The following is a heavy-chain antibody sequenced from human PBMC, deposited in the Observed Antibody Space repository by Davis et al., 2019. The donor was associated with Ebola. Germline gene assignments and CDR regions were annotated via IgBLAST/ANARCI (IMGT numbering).Heavy chain of an antibody. V-gene: IGHV4-59*01. CDR1: GGSINSDY. CDR3: ARVRRSGSYYGDFGTYDY. D-gene: IGHD1-26*01. CDR2: MYYSGST. Sequence: GSLRLSCNVSGGSINSDYWSWIRQPPGQGLEWIGNMYYSGSTNYNPSLKSRVTISVDTSKNQFSLKLSSVTAADTAVYYCARVRRSGSYYGDFGTYDYWGQGTLVTVSS. J-gene: IGHJ4*02.